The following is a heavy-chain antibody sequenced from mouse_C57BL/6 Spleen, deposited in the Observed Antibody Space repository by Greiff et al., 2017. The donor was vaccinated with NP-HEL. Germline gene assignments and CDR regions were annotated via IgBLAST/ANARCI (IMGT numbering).Heavy chain of an antibody. D-gene: IGHD3-1*01. CDR1: GYTFTDYY. J-gene: IGHJ2*01. CDR3: ARTRYYFDY. Sequence: EVQLQQSGPELVKPGASVKISCKASGYTFTDYYMNWVKQSHGKSLEWIGDINPNNGGTSYNQKFKGKATLTVDKSSSTAYMELRSLTSDDSAVYYCARTRYYFDYWGQGTTLTVSS. V-gene: IGHV1-26*01. CDR2: INPNNGGT.